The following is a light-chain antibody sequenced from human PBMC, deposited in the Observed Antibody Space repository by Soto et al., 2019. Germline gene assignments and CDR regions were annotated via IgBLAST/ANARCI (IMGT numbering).Light chain of an antibody. Sequence: EIVLTQAPGTLSFSPVERATLSCGASQSVSSSYLAWYQQKPGQDNRLLIYGEYTRATGIQDRFSASGSGTDFTLTIRSLQSEDFAVYYCQQYNNWPLTFGGGTKVDIK. V-gene: IGKV3-15*01. J-gene: IGKJ4*01. CDR1: QSVSSSY. CDR2: GEY. CDR3: QQYNNWPLT.